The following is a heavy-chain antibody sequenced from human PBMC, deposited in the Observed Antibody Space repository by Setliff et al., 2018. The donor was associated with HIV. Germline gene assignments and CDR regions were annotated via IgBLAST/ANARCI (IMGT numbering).Heavy chain of an antibody. CDR2: ISAYNGNT. CDR3: ATDLGSHALDP. Sequence: ASVKVSCKTSGYTFSSYGIAWVRQAPGQGLEWMGWISAYNGNTNYAQKLQGRVTMTTDTSTNTVYMELRRLRSDDTAVYYCATDLGSHALDPWGQGTLVTVSS. CDR1: GYTFSSYG. V-gene: IGHV1-18*01. J-gene: IGHJ5*02. D-gene: IGHD6-13*01.